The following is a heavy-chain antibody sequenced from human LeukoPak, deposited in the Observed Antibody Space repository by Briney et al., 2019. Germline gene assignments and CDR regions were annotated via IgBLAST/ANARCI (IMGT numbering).Heavy chain of an antibody. Sequence: ASVKVSRKASGYTFTGYYMHWVRQAPGQGLEWMGWINPNSGGTNYAQKFQGRVTMTRNTSISTAYMELSSLRSEDTAVYYCARLAFGGVTAANGLDYWGQGTLVTVSS. CDR1: GYTFTGYY. CDR2: INPNSGGT. CDR3: ARLAFGGVTAANGLDY. D-gene: IGHD3-16*01. V-gene: IGHV1-2*02. J-gene: IGHJ4*02.